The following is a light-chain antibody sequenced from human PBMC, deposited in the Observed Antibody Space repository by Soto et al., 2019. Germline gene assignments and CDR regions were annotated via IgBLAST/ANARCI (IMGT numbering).Light chain of an antibody. V-gene: IGKV1D-12*01. J-gene: IGKJ4*01. CDR2: DAY. Sequence: DIQMTQSPSSVSASVVDRVTITFRASQVISSWLAWYQQKPGKAPKLLIYDAYSLQSGVPSRFSGSGAGTDFTLNIRSLQPEDFATYYCQQANSFPLTVGGGTKVDI. CDR1: QVISSW. CDR3: QQANSFPLT.